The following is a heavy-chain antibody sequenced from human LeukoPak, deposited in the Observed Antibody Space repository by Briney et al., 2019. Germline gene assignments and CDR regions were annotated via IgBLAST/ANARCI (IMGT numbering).Heavy chain of an antibody. CDR3: ARDSSITNYYYGMDV. V-gene: IGHV3-64*01. CDR2: ISSNGDST. J-gene: IGHJ6*02. D-gene: IGHD2-2*01. Sequence: HPGGSLRLSCTASGFPFSSYAMHWVRQAPGKGLEYVSGISSNGDSTYYANSVKGRFTISRDNSKNTLYLRMGSLRAEDMAVYYCARDSSITNYYYGMDVWGQGTTVTVSS. CDR1: GFPFSSYA.